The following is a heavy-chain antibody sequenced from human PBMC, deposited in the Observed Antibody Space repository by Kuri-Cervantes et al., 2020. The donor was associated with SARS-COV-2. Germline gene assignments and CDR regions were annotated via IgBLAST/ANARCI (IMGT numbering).Heavy chain of an antibody. D-gene: IGHD2-2*01. CDR1: GGTFSSYA. J-gene: IGHJ6*03. V-gene: IGHV1-18*01. Sequence: GESLKISCKASGGTFSSYAISWVRQAPGQGLEWMGWISAYNGNTNYAQKLQGRVTMTTDTSTSTAYMELRSLRSDDTAVYYCARVGEDIVVVPTAIPYYYYYMDVWGKGTTVTVSS. CDR3: ARVGEDIVVVPTAIPYYYYYMDV. CDR2: ISAYNGNT.